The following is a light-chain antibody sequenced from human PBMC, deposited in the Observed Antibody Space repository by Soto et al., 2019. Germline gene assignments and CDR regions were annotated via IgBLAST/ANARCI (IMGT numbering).Light chain of an antibody. CDR2: GNS. V-gene: IGLV1-40*01. J-gene: IGLJ1*01. CDR3: QSYDSSLYV. CDR1: SSNIGAGYD. Sequence: QSALTQPPSVCGAPGQRVTISCTGSSSNIGAGYDVHWYQQLPGTAPKLLIYGNSNRPSGVPDRFSGSKSGTSASLAITGLKAEYEADYYCQSYDSSLYVVGTGTKV.